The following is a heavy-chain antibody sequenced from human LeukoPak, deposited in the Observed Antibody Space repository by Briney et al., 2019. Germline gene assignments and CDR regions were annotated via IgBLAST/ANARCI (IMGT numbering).Heavy chain of an antibody. J-gene: IGHJ4*02. CDR2: IHTSGRT. CDR1: GGSLSTYY. V-gene: IGHV4-4*09. CDR3: ARLTRYDGAGYYYGSFDC. Sequence: TSETLSLTCTVSGGSLSTYYWTWIRQPPGKGLEYIGYIHTSGRTNFNPSLKSQVTMSRDTSKNQFSLSLTSVTAADTAVYYCARLTRYDGAGYYYGSFDCWGQGTLVTVSS. D-gene: IGHD3-22*01.